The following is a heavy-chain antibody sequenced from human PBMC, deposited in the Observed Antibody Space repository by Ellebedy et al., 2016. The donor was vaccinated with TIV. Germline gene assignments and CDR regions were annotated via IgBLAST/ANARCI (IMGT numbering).Heavy chain of an antibody. V-gene: IGHV3-49*03. J-gene: IGHJ4*02. CDR2: IRSKAYGGTT. D-gene: IGHD4-23*01. CDR3: TGGGNSEFDY. CDR1: GFTFGDYA. Sequence: GESLKISXTASGFTFGDYAMSWFRQAPGKGLEWVGFIRSKAYGGTTEYAASVKGRFTISRDDSKSIAYLQMNSLKTEDTGVYYCTGGGNSEFDYWGQGTLVTVSS.